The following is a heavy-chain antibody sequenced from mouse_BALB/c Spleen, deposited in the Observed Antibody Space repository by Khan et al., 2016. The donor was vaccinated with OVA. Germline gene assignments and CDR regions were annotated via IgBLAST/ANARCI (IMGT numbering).Heavy chain of an antibody. CDR2: ISSGGDYT. D-gene: IGHD4-1*01. J-gene: IGHJ3*01. Sequence: EVMLVESGGDLVKPGGSLKLSCAASGFTFSSYRMSWVRQTPDKRLEWVASISSGGDYTYYPDIVKGRFTISRDNAKNTLYLEMSSLKSEDTAMYYCASHLTGSFADWGQGTLVTVSA. V-gene: IGHV5-6*01. CDR3: ASHLTGSFAD. CDR1: GFTFSSYR.